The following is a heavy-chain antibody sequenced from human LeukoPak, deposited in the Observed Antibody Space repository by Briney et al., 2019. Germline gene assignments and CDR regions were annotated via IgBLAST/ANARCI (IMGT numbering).Heavy chain of an antibody. CDR3: ARASTTYYYGAP. CDR1: GYTFTSYG. V-gene: IGHV1-18*01. J-gene: IGHJ4*02. D-gene: IGHD3-10*01. Sequence: ASVKVSCXASGYTFTSYGISWVRQAPGQGLEWMVWISPYNGNTNYAQILQGRVTMTTDTSTSTAYMALRSLRSDDTAVYYCARASTTYYYGAPWGQGTLVTVSS. CDR2: ISPYNGNT.